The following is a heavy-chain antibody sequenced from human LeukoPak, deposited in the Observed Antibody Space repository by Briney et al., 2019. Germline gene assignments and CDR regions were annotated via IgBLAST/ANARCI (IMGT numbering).Heavy chain of an antibody. Sequence: PSETLSLTCAVYGGSFSGYYWSWIRQPPGKGLEWIGEINHSGSTNYNPSLKSRVTISVDTSKNQFSLKLSSVTAADTAVYYCARGVPPNDYWGQGTLVTVSS. D-gene: IGHD3-10*01. V-gene: IGHV4-34*01. CDR3: ARGVPPNDY. CDR1: GGSFSGYY. J-gene: IGHJ4*02. CDR2: INHSGST.